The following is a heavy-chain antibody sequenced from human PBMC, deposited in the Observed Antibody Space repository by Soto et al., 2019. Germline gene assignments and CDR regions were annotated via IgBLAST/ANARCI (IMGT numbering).Heavy chain of an antibody. Sequence: ASVKVSCKASGGTFSSYAISWVRQAPGQGLEWMGGIIPIFGTANYAQKFQGRVTITADESTSTAYMELSSLRSEDTAVYYCARDSEDYDSSGFFFYFGDWRQVTLFT. CDR1: GGTFSSYA. CDR2: IIPIFGTA. J-gene: IGHJ4*02. CDR3: ARDSEDYDSSGFFFYFGD. D-gene: IGHD3-22*01. V-gene: IGHV1-69*13.